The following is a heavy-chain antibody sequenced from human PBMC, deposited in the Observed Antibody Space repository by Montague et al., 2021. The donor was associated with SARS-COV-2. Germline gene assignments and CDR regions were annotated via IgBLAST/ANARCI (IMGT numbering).Heavy chain of an antibody. V-gene: IGHV4-34*01. CDR3: ARGIPIAAALINWFDP. Sequence: SETLSLTCAVHGTSFSGYYWNWIRQPPGKGLEWIGEINHGGSTKYSPSLKSRLTISVDTSKNQFSLKLSSVTAADTAVYYCARGIPIAAALINWFDPWGQGTLVTNSS. D-gene: IGHD6-13*01. J-gene: IGHJ5*02. CDR2: INHGGST. CDR1: GTSFSGYY.